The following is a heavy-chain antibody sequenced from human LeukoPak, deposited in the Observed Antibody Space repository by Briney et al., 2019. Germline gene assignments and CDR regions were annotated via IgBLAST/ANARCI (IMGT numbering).Heavy chain of an antibody. Sequence: GGSLRLSCAASGFTFSSYAMSWVRQAPGRGLEWVGRIKSKTDGETTDYAAPVKGRFTISRDGSKNTLYLLMNSLKTEDTAVYYCTTDSFDSSGYYYGMDVWGQGTTVTVSS. D-gene: IGHD3-22*01. CDR3: TTDSFDSSGYYYGMDV. CDR1: GFTFSSYA. CDR2: IKSKTDGETT. J-gene: IGHJ6*02. V-gene: IGHV3-15*01.